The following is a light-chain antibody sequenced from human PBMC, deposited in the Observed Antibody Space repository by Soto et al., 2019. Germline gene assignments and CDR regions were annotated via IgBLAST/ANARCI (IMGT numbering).Light chain of an antibody. V-gene: IGLV2-14*01. CDR2: EVS. CDR1: SSDVGGYNY. J-gene: IGLJ3*02. CDR3: SSYTSSSSWV. Sequence: QSALTQPASVSGSPGQSIPISCTGTSSDVGGYNYVSWYQQHPGKAPKLMIYEVSNRPSGVSNRFSGSKSGNTASLTISGLQAEDEADYYCSSYTSSSSWVVGGGTKLTVL.